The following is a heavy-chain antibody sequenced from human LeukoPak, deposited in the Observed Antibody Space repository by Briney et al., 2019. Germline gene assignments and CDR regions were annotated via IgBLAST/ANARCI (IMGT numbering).Heavy chain of an antibody. Sequence: PGGSLRLSCAASGFTFSSYAMSWVRQATGKGLEWVSAISGSGGSTYYADSVKGRFTISRDNSKNTLYLQMNSLRAEDTAVYYCAKLRTNWGSQDFDYWGQGTLVTVSS. CDR2: ISGSGGST. D-gene: IGHD7-27*01. CDR3: AKLRTNWGSQDFDY. J-gene: IGHJ4*02. CDR1: GFTFSSYA. V-gene: IGHV3-23*01.